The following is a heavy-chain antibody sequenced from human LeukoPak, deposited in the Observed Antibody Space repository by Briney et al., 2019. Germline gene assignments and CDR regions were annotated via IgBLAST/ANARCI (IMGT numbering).Heavy chain of an antibody. J-gene: IGHJ4*02. CDR3: VREREYDTYFVY. CDR1: GFSVRANH. CDR2: VLPGGVT. Sequence: GGSLRLSCAVSGFSVRANHMAWVRQGPGKGLEWVSVVLPGGVTHYTDSLKDRFTISTDNSNNILYLQLDSLRAEDTALYYCVREREYDTYFVYWGRGTLVTVSS. D-gene: IGHD3-10*01. V-gene: IGHV3-53*01.